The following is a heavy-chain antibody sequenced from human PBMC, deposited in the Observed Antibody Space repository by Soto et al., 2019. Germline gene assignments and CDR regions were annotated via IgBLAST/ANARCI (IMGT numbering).Heavy chain of an antibody. Sequence: SETLSLTCTVSGGSISSGDYYWSWLRQPPGKGLEWIGYIYFSWSTYYTPSLKSRVTISVYTSKNQFSLKLSSVTAADTAVYYCARQRGSTGPFLEWGQGTLVTVSS. V-gene: IGHV4-30-4*01. D-gene: IGHD1-1*01. J-gene: IGHJ4*02. CDR1: GGSISSGDYY. CDR3: ARQRGSTGPFLE. CDR2: IYFSWST.